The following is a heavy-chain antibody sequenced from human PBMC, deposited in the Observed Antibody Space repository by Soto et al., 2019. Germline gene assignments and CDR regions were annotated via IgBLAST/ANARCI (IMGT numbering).Heavy chain of an antibody. D-gene: IGHD3-22*01. J-gene: IGHJ4*02. V-gene: IGHV3-9*01. CDR1: GFTFDDYA. Sequence: SLRLSCAASGFTFDDYAMHWVRQAPGKGLEWVSGISWNSGSIGYADSVKGRFTISRDNAKNSLYLQMNSLRAEDTALYYCAKGSDYYDSSGYYSYWGQGTLVTGSS. CDR2: ISWNSGSI. CDR3: AKGSDYYDSSGYYSY.